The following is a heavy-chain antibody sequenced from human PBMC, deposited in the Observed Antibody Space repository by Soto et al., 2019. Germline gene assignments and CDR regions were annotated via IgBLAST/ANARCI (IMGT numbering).Heavy chain of an antibody. J-gene: IGHJ5*02. D-gene: IGHD3-10*01. Sequence: SETLSVTCTVSGGSISSSSYYWGWIRQPPGKGLEWIGSIYYSGSTYYNPSLKSRVTISVDTSKNQFSLKLSSVTAADTAVYYCARHILTMVPNWFDPWGQGTLVTVS. CDR3: ARHILTMVPNWFDP. CDR1: GGSISSSSYY. CDR2: IYYSGST. V-gene: IGHV4-39*01.